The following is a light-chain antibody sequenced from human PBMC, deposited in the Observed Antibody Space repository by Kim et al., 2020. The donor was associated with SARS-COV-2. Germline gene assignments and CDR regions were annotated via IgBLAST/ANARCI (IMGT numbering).Light chain of an antibody. J-gene: IGLJ3*02. CDR3: QVWDSSSDHLWV. V-gene: IGLV3-21*04. Sequence: PGETARITCGGNNIGSKSVHWYQQKPGQAPVLVIYYDSDRPSGIPERFSGSNSGNTATLTISRVEAGDEADYYCQVWDSSSDHLWVFGGGTQLTV. CDR1: NIGSKS. CDR2: YDS.